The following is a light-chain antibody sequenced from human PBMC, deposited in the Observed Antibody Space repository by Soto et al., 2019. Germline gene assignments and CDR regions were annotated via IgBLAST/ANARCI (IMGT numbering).Light chain of an antibody. J-gene: IGLJ3*02. CDR1: SSDVGAYKY. V-gene: IGLV2-8*01. CDR2: EVS. Sequence: QSALTQPPSASGSPGQSVTISCTGTSSDVGAYKYVSWYQQYPGKAPKLMIYEVSKRPSGVPYRFSGSKSGNTASLTVSGLQAEDEDDYYCTSYAGSNIWVFGGGTKLTVL. CDR3: TSYAGSNIWV.